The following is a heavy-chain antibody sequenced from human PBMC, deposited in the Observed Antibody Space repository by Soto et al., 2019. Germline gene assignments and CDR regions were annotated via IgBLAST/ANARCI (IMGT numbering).Heavy chain of an antibody. CDR3: ARLGNEKILEN. V-gene: IGHV3-33*01. D-gene: IGHD2-8*01. J-gene: IGHJ4*02. CDR2: IWYDGSNK. Sequence: QVQLVESGGGVVQPGRSLRLSCAASGFTFSSHGMHWVRQAPGKGLEWVAVIWYDGSNKYYADSVKGRFTISRDNSKNTLYLQMNSLRAEDTALYRCARLGNEKILENWGQGTLVTVSS. CDR1: GFTFSSHG.